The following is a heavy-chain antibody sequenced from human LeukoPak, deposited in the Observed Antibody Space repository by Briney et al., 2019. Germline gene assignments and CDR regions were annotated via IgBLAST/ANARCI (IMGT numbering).Heavy chain of an antibody. Sequence: PGGSLRLSCAASGFTFSSYWMHWVRQAPGKGLVWVSRISSDGSSTTYADSVKGRFTISRDNAKNTLYLQMNSLRAEDTAVYYCARSAVAGRVSYFDYWGQGTLVTVSS. CDR2: ISSDGSST. J-gene: IGHJ4*02. CDR3: ARSAVAGRVSYFDY. D-gene: IGHD6-19*01. CDR1: GFTFSSYW. V-gene: IGHV3-74*01.